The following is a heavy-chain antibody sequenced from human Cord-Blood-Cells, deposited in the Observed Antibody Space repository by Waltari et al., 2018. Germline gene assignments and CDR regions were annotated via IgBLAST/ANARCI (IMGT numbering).Heavy chain of an antibody. CDR2: IYYSGGT. D-gene: IGHD1-26*01. V-gene: IGHV4-39*01. J-gene: IGHJ3*02. Sequence: QLQLQESGPGLVKPSETLSLTCTVSGGSISSSSYYWGWIRQPPGKGLEWIGSIYYSGGTYYNPSLKGRVTIAVDTSKNQFSLKLSSVTAADTAVYYCARHERGSGDAFDIWGQGTMVTVSS. CDR1: GGSISSSSYY. CDR3: ARHERGSGDAFDI.